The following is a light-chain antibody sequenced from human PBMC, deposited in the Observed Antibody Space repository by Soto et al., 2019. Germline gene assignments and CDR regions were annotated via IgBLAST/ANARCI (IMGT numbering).Light chain of an antibody. J-gene: IGKJ1*01. CDR2: DAS. Sequence: DIQMTQSPSTLSASVGDRVTITCRASQSITNRLAWYQQKPGKAPKVLIYDASNLESGVPSRFSGSGSGTEFILTISSLQPDEFATYWCQHYGGLWTFGQGTRVEV. CDR3: QHYGGLWT. V-gene: IGKV1-5*01. CDR1: QSITNR.